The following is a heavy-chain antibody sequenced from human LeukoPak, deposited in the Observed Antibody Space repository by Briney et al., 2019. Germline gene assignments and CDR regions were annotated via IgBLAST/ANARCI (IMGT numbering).Heavy chain of an antibody. V-gene: IGHV3-30*03. CDR2: ISYDGSNR. Sequence: PGRSLRLSCAASRFTFSSYGMHWVRQAPGKGLEWVAVISYDGSNRYYADSVKGRFTISRDNSKNTLYLQMNSLRAEDTAVYYCAGSIAVAGTIDYWGQGTLVTVSS. CDR3: AGSIAVAGTIDY. D-gene: IGHD6-19*01. CDR1: RFTFSSYG. J-gene: IGHJ4*02.